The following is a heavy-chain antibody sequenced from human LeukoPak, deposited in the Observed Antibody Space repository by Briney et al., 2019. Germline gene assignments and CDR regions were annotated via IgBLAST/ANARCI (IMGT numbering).Heavy chain of an antibody. Sequence: ASVKVSCKASGYTFTSYYMHWVRQATGQGLEWMGWMNPNSGNTGYAQKFQGRVTMTRNTSIGTAYMELSSLRSEDTAVYYCARSGYQLLWVQYYYGMDVWGQGTTVTVSS. D-gene: IGHD2-2*01. CDR2: MNPNSGNT. CDR3: ARSGYQLLWVQYYYGMDV. V-gene: IGHV1-8*02. J-gene: IGHJ6*02. CDR1: GYTFTSYY.